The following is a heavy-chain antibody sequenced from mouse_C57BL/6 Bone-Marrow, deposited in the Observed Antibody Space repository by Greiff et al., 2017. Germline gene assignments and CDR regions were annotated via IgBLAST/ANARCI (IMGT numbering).Heavy chain of an antibody. D-gene: IGHD1-1*01. Sequence: QFQLQQSGAELVRPGASVTLSCKASGYTFTDYEMHWVKQTPVHGLEWIGAIDPETGGTASNQKFKGKAILTADKSSSTAYMELRSLTSEDSAVYYCTVTTVVATNFDYWGQGTTLTVSS. V-gene: IGHV1-15*01. CDR1: GYTFTDYE. CDR2: IDPETGGT. J-gene: IGHJ2*01. CDR3: TVTTVVATNFDY.